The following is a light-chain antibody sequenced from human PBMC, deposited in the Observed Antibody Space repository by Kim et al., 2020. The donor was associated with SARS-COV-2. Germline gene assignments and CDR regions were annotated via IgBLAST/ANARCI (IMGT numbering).Light chain of an antibody. V-gene: IGLV1-44*01. J-gene: IGLJ2*01. CDR1: SSNVGSKS. CDR3: AAWDDNLNGVV. CDR2: STN. Sequence: QSVLTQPPAVSGTPGQGVAIFCSGSSSNVGSKSVNWYQQLPGTAPKLLIYSTNERPSGVPDRFFGSKSGTSASLAISGLQSEDEADYYCAAWDDNLNGVVFGGGTQLTVL.